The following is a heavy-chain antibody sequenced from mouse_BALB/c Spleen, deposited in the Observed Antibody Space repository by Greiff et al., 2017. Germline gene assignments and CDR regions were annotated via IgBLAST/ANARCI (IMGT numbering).Heavy chain of an antibody. Sequence: EVQRVESGGGLVQPGGSLRLSCATSGFTFTDYYMSWVRQPPGKALEWLGFIRNKANGYTTEYSASVKGRFTISRDNSQSILYLQMNTLRAEDSATYYCARDIRGSYFDYWGQGTTLTVSS. CDR1: GFTFTDYY. D-gene: IGHD1-3*01. J-gene: IGHJ2*01. CDR3: ARDIRGSYFDY. V-gene: IGHV7-3*02. CDR2: IRNKANGYTT.